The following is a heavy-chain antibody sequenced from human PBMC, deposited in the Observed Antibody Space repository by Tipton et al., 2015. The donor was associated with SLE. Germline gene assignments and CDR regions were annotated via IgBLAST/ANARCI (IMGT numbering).Heavy chain of an antibody. CDR3: TTDGGSYYYYYGMYV. D-gene: IGHD1-26*01. J-gene: IGHJ6*02. CDR1: GFTFSNAW. CDR2: IKSKADGGTT. Sequence: GSLRLSCAASGFTFSNAWMTWVRQAPGKGLEWVGRIKSKADGGTTDYAAPVKGRFSISRDDSKNTLYLQMNSLKTEDTAVYYCTTDGGSYYYYYGMYVWGQGTTVTVSS. V-gene: IGHV3-15*01.